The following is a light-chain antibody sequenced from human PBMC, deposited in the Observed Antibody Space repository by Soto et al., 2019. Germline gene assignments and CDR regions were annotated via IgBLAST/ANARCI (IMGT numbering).Light chain of an antibody. Sequence: EIVLTPSPCTLSLAPGDSATFSCRASQSVSSNYLAWYRQKPGQAPRLLIYNASNRTTGIPARFSGSGSGTDFTLTISSVEPEDFAVYYCQQRSNWITFGQGTRLAIK. V-gene: IGKV3D-20*02. J-gene: IGKJ5*01. CDR3: QQRSNWIT. CDR2: NAS. CDR1: QSVSSNY.